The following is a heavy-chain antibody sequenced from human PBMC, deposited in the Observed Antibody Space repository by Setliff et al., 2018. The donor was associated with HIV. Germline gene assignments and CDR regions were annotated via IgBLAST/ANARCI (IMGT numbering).Heavy chain of an antibody. Sequence: SVKVSCKASGGTFSTYAINWVRRAPGQGLEWMGGIIPIFGTRNYAQKFQGRVTISAAESTRTAYMELSSLRSEDTAVYYCARYLISTESVVVITPLAFDMWGQGTMVTVSS. V-gene: IGHV1-69*13. D-gene: IGHD2-21*01. CDR3: ARYLISTESVVVITPLAFDM. CDR1: GGTFSTYA. J-gene: IGHJ3*02. CDR2: IIPIFGTR.